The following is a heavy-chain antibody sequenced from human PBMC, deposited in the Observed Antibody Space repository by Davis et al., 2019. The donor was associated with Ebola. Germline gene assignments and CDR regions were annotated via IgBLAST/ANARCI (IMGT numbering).Heavy chain of an antibody. CDR3: ARRSSSAIKSYYDY. D-gene: IGHD2-2*01. V-gene: IGHV5-51*01. J-gene: IGHJ4*02. CDR1: GYNFSRYW. Sequence: GESLKISCKGSGYNFSRYWIGWVRQMPGKGLEWMGIIYPGDSDTRYSPSFQGQVTISADKSISTAYLQWSSLKASDTAMYYCARRSSSAIKSYYDYWGQGTLVTVSS. CDR2: IYPGDSDT.